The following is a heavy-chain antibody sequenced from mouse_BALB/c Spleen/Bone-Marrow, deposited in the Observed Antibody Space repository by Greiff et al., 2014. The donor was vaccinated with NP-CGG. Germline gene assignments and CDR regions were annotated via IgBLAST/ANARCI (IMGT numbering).Heavy chain of an antibody. Sequence: VQLQQSGAALVKPGASVKLSCTASGFNIKDTYMHWVKQRPEQGLEWIGRIDPANGNTKYDPKLQGKATITADTSSNTAYLQLSSLTSEDTAVYYCANYYYGSHSDYWGQGTTLTVSS. V-gene: IGHV14-3*02. CDR1: GFNIKDTY. CDR3: ANYYYGSHSDY. J-gene: IGHJ2*01. CDR2: IDPANGNT. D-gene: IGHD1-1*01.